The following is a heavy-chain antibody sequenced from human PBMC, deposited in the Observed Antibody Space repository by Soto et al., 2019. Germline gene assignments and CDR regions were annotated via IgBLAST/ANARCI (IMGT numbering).Heavy chain of an antibody. D-gene: IGHD1-26*01. V-gene: IGHV4-59*01. CDR1: GGSISSYY. CDR3: AREGSGRQRGFDP. J-gene: IGHJ5*02. Sequence: SETLSLTCTVSGGSISSYYWSWIRQPPGKGLEWIGYIYYSGSTNYNPSLKSRVTISVDTSKTQLSLKLSSVTAADTAVYYCAREGSGRQRGFDPWGQGTLVTVSS. CDR2: IYYSGST.